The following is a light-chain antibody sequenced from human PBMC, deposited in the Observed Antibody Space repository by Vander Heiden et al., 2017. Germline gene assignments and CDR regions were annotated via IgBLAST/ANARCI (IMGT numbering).Light chain of an antibody. CDR1: QDISNY. Sequence: DIQMTQSPSSLSASVGDSVTITCQASQDISNYLNWYQQKPGKAPKLLIYDASNLETGVPSRFSGSGSGTDFTFTISSLQHEDIATYYCQQYDNIPLTFGGGTKVEIK. V-gene: IGKV1-33*01. CDR2: DAS. J-gene: IGKJ4*01. CDR3: QQYDNIPLT.